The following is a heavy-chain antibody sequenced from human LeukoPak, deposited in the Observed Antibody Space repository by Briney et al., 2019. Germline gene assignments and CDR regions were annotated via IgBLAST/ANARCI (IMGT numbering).Heavy chain of an antibody. D-gene: IGHD3-16*01. V-gene: IGHV1-69*04. CDR3: ANSLIPWGYFDY. Sequence: SVKVSCKASGGTFSSYAISWVRQAPGQGLEWMGRIIPILGIANYAQKFQGRVTITADKSTSTAYMELSSLRSEDTAVYYCANSLIPWGYFDYWGQGTLVTVSS. CDR2: IIPILGIA. J-gene: IGHJ4*02. CDR1: GGTFSSYA.